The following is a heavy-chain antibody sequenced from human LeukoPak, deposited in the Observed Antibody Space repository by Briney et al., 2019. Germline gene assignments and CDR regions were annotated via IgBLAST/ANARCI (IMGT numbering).Heavy chain of an antibody. CDR1: GFIFRDFS. CDR2: MNEYGSEI. J-gene: IGHJ6*03. D-gene: IGHD1-26*01. V-gene: IGHV3-7*01. CDR3: ARDPYSGTYGNTYYYYMDV. Sequence: GGSLRLSCSVSGFIFRDFSMSWVRQAPGKGLEWVAKMNEYGSEIFYVDSVKGRFTISRDNARNSLYLQMNSLRVEDTAVYYCARDPYSGTYGNTYYYYMDVWGKGTTVTISS.